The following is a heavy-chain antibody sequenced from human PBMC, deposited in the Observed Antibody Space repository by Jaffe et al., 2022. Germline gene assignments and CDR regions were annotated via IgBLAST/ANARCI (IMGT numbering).Heavy chain of an antibody. CDR2: MYFSGGT. V-gene: IGHV4-61*02. CDR3: ARRYYGSGVDAFDI. Sequence: QVQLQESGPGLVKPSQTLSLTCTVSGGSVSSGTYYWNWIRQPAGKGLEWIGRMYFSGGTNYNPSLKSRVAISVDTSKNQVSLKLSSVTAADTAVYYCARRYYGSGVDAFDIWGPGTMVTVSS. CDR1: GGSVSSGTYY. J-gene: IGHJ3*02. D-gene: IGHD3-10*01.